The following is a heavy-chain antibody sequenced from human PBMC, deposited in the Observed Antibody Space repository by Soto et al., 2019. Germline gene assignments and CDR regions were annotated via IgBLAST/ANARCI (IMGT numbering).Heavy chain of an antibody. D-gene: IGHD1-26*01. CDR2: IRGGDGKT. J-gene: IGHJ3*01. CDR1: GYTFTPYT. CDR3: ARYSGNYPDAFDL. V-gene: IGHV1-3*01. Sequence: QVQLVQSGAEVKKPGASVKVSCKASGYTFTPYTMHWVRQAPGQSLEWMGWIRGGDGKTKYAQRFQGRVTITRDTSASTSNMELTSLRSEDAAMYYCARYSGNYPDAFDLWGQGTMVTVSS.